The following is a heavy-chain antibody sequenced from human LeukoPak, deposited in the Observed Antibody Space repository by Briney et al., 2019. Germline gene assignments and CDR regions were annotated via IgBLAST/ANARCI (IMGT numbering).Heavy chain of an antibody. CDR1: GVTFSSYW. Sequence: GGSLRLSCAASGVTFSSYWMSWGRHAPGERLEWVANIKQDGSEKYYVDSVKSRFTISRDNAKNSQYLQMNSLRAEDTAVYYCAKDLSVRGSWGQGTLVTVSS. V-gene: IGHV3-7*03. CDR3: AKDLSVRGS. J-gene: IGHJ4*02. D-gene: IGHD2/OR15-2a*01. CDR2: IKQDGSEK.